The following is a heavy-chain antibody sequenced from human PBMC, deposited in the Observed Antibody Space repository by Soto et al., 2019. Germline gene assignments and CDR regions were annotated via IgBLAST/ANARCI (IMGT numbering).Heavy chain of an antibody. D-gene: IGHD6-13*01. CDR1: GGSISSGGYY. CDR2: IYYSGST. V-gene: IGHV4-31*03. J-gene: IGHJ6*02. CDR3: ARGMDSSWYDYYYYGVDV. Sequence: PSETLSLTCTVSGGSISSGGYYWSWIRQHPGKGLEWIGYIYYSGSTYYNPSLKSRVTISVDTSKNQFSLKLSSVTAADTAVYYCARGMDSSWYDYYYYGVDVWGQGTTVTVSS.